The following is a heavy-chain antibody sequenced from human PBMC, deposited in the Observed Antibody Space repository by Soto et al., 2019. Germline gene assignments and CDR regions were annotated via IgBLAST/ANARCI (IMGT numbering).Heavy chain of an antibody. CDR2: IYYSGST. CDR3: ARKGIAAANYYYYGMDV. V-gene: IGHV4-39*01. J-gene: IGHJ6*02. Sequence: PSETLSLTCTVSGGSISSSSYCWGWIRQPPGKGLEWIGSIYYSGSTYYNPSLKSRVTISVDTSKNQLSLKLSSVTAADTAVYYCARKGIAAANYYYYGMDVWGQGTTVTVSS. CDR1: GGSISSSSYC. D-gene: IGHD6-13*01.